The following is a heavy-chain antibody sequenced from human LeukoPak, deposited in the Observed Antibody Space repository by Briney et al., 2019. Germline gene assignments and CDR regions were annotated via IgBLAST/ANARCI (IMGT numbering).Heavy chain of an antibody. CDR3: AMVTLVTPFDY. V-gene: IGHV3-30*03. CDR1: GFTFGRFE. CDR2: ISNDGSTK. Sequence: GGSLRLSCAASGFTFGRFEMHWVRQAPGKGLEWVAVISNDGSTKYYRDSVKGRFTISRDNSKNTLYLQMSSLRAEDTAVYYCAMVTLVTPFDYWGQGTLVTVSS. J-gene: IGHJ4*02. D-gene: IGHD2-21*02.